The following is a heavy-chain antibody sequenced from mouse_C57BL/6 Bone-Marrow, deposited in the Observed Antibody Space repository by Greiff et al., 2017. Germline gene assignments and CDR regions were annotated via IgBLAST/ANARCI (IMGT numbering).Heavy chain of an antibody. D-gene: IGHD2-2*01. CDR3: TYGPLCLPDY. CDR2: IDPENGDT. J-gene: IGHJ2*01. CDR1: GFNIKDDY. V-gene: IGHV14-4*01. Sequence: EVQLQQSGAELVRPGASVKLSCTASGFNIKDDYMHWVKQRPEQGLEWIGWIDPENGDTEYAAKFQGKATITADTSSNTAYLQLRSLTSEDTAVFYCTYGPLCLPDYWGQGTTLTVSS.